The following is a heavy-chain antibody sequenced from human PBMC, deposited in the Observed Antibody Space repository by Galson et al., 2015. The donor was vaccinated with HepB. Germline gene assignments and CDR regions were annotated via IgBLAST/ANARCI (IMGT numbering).Heavy chain of an antibody. J-gene: IGHJ6*02. CDR1: GFTFSDFY. CDR2: ISYDGSNK. CDR3: ARDFGFGELSPYYYGMDV. V-gene: IGHV3-30-3*01. D-gene: IGHD3-10*01. Sequence: LRLSCAASGFTFSDFYMGWIRQAPGKGLEWVAVISYDGSNKYYADSVKGRFTISRDNSKNTLYLQMNSLRAEDTAVYYCARDFGFGELSPYYYGMDVWGQGTTVTVSS.